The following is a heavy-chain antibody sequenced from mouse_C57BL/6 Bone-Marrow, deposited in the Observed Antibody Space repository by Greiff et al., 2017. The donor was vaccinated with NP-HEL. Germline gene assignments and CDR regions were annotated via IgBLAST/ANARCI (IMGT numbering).Heavy chain of an antibody. D-gene: IGHD6-2*01. V-gene: IGHV5-6*01. CDR2: ISSGGSYT. CDR1: GFTFSSYG. CDR3: ARGSLAY. Sequence: EVQGVESGGDLVKPGGSLKISCAASGFTFSSYGMSWVRQTPDKRLEWVATISSGGSYTYYPESVNGRFTISRDNAKNTLYLQMSSLKSEDTAMYYCARGSLAYWGQGTLVTVSA. J-gene: IGHJ3*01.